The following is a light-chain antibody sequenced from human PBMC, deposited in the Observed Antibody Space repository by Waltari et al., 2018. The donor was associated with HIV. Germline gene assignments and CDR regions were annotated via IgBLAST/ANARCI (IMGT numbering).Light chain of an antibody. Sequence: QSVLTQPPSASGTSGKRVTISCSGGSSNIGSNYVFWYQLRTGTAPKLLVYRNVQRPSGVPDRLSGSKSGTSASLAISGLRSEDEADYYCAAWDDSLSGYVFGTGTKVTVL. V-gene: IGLV1-47*01. J-gene: IGLJ1*01. CDR3: AAWDDSLSGYV. CDR1: SSNIGSNY. CDR2: RNV.